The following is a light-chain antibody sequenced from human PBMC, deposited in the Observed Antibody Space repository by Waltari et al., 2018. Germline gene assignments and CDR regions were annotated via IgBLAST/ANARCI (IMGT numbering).Light chain of an antibody. CDR2: WAS. Sequence: VMTQSPDSLAVSLGERATINCKSSQSILYSSNNNNYLAWYQQKPAQPPKLLIYWASTRESGVPDRFTGSGSGTDFALTISSLQAEDVAVYSCQQYYSTPNTFGQGTKLEIK. J-gene: IGKJ2*01. CDR3: QQYYSTPNT. CDR1: QSILYSSNNNNY. V-gene: IGKV4-1*01.